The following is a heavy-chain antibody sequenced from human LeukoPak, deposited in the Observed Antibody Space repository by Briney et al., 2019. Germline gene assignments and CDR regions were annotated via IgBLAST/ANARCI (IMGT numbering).Heavy chain of an antibody. J-gene: IGHJ3*02. V-gene: IGHV4-30-2*01. CDR2: IYHSGST. Sequence: SETLSLTCAVSGGSISSGGYSWSWIRQPPGKGLEWIGYIYHSGSTYYNPSLKSRVTISVDRSKNQFSLKLSSVTAADTAVYYCARGSCYDILHAFDIWGQGTMVTVSS. CDR3: ARGSCYDILHAFDI. CDR1: GGSISSGGYS. D-gene: IGHD3-9*01.